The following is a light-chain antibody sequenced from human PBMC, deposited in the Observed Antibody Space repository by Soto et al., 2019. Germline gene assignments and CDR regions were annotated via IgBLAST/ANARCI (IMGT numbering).Light chain of an antibody. J-gene: IGKJ1*01. V-gene: IGKV3-20*01. CDR2: GAS. Sequence: EIVLTQSPGTLSLSPGERATLSCRASQSVSSSYLAWYQQKPGQAPRLLIYGASSRATGIPDRFSGSGSGXDXXXXXXXLXPEDFAVYYCXQYGSSSRTFGQGTKVEIK. CDR3: XQYGSSSRT. CDR1: QSVSSSY.